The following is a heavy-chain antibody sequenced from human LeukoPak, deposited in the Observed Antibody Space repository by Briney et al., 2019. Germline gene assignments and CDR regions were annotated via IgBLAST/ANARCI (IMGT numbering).Heavy chain of an antibody. V-gene: IGHV1-2*02. CDR2: INPNSGDT. CDR3: ARDYIAAAPQYNRFDP. CDR1: GYTFTGYY. D-gene: IGHD6-13*01. Sequence: ASVKVSCKASGYTFTGYYMHWVRQAPGQGLEWMGWINPNSGDTNYVQKFQDRVTMTRDTSISTAYMELSRLRSDDTAVYYCARDYIAAAPQYNRFDPWGQGTLVTVSS. J-gene: IGHJ5*02.